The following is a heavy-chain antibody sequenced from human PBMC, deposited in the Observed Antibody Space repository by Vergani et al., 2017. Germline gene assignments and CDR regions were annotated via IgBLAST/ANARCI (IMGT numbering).Heavy chain of an antibody. D-gene: IGHD6-13*01. Sequence: EVQLLESGGGLVQPGGSLRLSCAASGFTFSSYAMSWVRQAPGKGLEWVSAISGSGGSTYYADSVKGRFTIARDNSKNTLYLQMNSLRAEDTAVYYCAKGIAAAVRYHTHYWGQGTLVTVSS. J-gene: IGHJ4*02. CDR3: AKGIAAAVRYHTHY. CDR1: GFTFSSYA. CDR2: ISGSGGST. V-gene: IGHV3-23*01.